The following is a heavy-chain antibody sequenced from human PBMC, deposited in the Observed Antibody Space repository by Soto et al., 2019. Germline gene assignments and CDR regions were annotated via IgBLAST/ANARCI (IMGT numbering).Heavy chain of an antibody. V-gene: IGHV3-21*01. CDR3: ARVVYFDRSAYGL. Sequence: GGSLRLSCAASGFSFSGYNMNWVRQAPGKGLEWVSSISGDSNYIYYADSVQGRFTISRDNAKNSVYLQMNSLRAEDTAVYYCARVVYFDRSAYGLWGQGTMVTVSS. CDR1: GFSFSGYN. D-gene: IGHD3-22*01. CDR2: ISGDSNYI. J-gene: IGHJ3*01.